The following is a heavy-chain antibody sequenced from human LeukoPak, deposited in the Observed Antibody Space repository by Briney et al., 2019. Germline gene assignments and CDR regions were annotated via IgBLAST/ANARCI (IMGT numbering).Heavy chain of an antibody. V-gene: IGHV3-15*01. CDR1: GFTFSNAW. CDR3: TTGGTVLRYFEWLLPFDY. D-gene: IGHD3-9*01. CDR2: IKSKTDGGTT. Sequence: PGGSLRLSCAASGFTFSNAWMSWVRQAPGKGLEWVGRIKSKTDGGTTDYAAPVKGRFTISRDDSKNKLYLQMNSLKTEDTAVYYCTTGGTVLRYFEWLLPFDYWGQGTLVTVSP. J-gene: IGHJ4*02.